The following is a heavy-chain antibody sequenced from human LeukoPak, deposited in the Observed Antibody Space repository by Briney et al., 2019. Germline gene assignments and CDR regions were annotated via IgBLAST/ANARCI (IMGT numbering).Heavy chain of an antibody. CDR1: GYTLTELS. CDR3: ATALGIFGVSGYFDL. Sequence: ASVKVSCKVSGYTLTELSMRWVRQAPGKGLEWMGGFDPEDGETIYAQKFQGRVTMTEDTSTDTAYMELSSLRSEDTAVYYCATALGIFGVSGYFDLWGRGTLVTVSS. D-gene: IGHD3-3*01. CDR2: FDPEDGET. J-gene: IGHJ2*01. V-gene: IGHV1-24*01.